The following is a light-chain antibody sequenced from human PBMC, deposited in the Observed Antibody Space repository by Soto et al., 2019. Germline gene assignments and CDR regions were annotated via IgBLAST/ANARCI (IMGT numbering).Light chain of an antibody. CDR1: RSDVGGYNY. V-gene: IGLV2-14*01. Sequence: QSALTQPASVSGSPGQSIAISCTGTRSDVGGYNYVSWYQQHPGKAPKLMISEVTNRPSGVSDRFSGSKSGNTASLTISGLQAEDEADYYCSSFTSRFTFVFGTGTKLTVL. CDR2: EVT. CDR3: SSFTSRFTFV. J-gene: IGLJ1*01.